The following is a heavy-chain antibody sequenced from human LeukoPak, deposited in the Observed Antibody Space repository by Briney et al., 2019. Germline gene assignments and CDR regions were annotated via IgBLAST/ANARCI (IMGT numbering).Heavy chain of an antibody. CDR3: AADSRRSSGWFLPDRFDI. CDR1: GYTLTDLS. CDR2: FDPKAGET. J-gene: IGHJ3*02. D-gene: IGHD6-19*01. Sequence: ASVKVSCKVSGYTLTDLSMHWVRQTPGSGPEWMGGFDPKAGETVYAQKFQGRVTMTDDTSTDTAYMELSSLRSEDTAVYYCAADSRRSSGWFLPDRFDIWGQGTKVTVSS. V-gene: IGHV1-24*01.